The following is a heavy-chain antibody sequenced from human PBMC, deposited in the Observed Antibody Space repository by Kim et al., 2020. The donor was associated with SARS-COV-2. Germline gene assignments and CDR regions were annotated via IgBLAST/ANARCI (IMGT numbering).Heavy chain of an antibody. CDR3: ARDKGYYYDSSGYYHDAFDV. V-gene: IGHV4-61*01. CDR1: GGSVSSGSYY. D-gene: IGHD3-22*01. J-gene: IGHJ3*01. CDR2: IYYSGST. Sequence: SETLSLTCTVSGGSVSSGSYYWSWIRQPPGKGLEWIGYIYYSGSTNYNPSLKSRVTISVDTSKNQFSLKLSSVTAADTAVYYCARDKGYYYDSSGYYHDAFDVWGQGTMVTVSS.